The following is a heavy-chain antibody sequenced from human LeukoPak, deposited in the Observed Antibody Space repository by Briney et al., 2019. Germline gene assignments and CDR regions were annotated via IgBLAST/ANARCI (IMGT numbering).Heavy chain of an antibody. J-gene: IGHJ5*02. Sequence: SETLSLTCTVSGGSNSSGSYYWRWIRQPAGKGLEWIGHIYTSGSTNYNPSLKSRVTISVDTSKNQFSLKLTSVTAADTAVYYCARSRRTAVFDPWGQGILVTVSS. CDR1: GGSNSSGSYY. CDR2: IYTSGST. D-gene: IGHD6-6*01. CDR3: ARSRRTAVFDP. V-gene: IGHV4-61*09.